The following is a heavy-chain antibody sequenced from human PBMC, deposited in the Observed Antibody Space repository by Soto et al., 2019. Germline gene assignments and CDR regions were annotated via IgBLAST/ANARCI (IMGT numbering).Heavy chain of an antibody. CDR3: AADRLGYSYGSNWFDP. Sequence: ASVKVSCKASGFTFTSSAVQWVRQARGQRLEWIGWIVVGSGNTNYAQKFQERVTITRDMSTSTAYMELSSLRSEDTAVYYCAADRLGYSYGSNWFDPWGQGTLVTVSS. V-gene: IGHV1-58*01. J-gene: IGHJ5*02. CDR2: IVVGSGNT. CDR1: GFTFTSSA. D-gene: IGHD5-18*01.